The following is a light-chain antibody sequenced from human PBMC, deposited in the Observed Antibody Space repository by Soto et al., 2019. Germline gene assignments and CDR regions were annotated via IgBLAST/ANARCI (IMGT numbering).Light chain of an antibody. V-gene: IGLV2-8*01. CDR2: EVT. CDR1: SSDVGGYNY. J-gene: IGLJ2*01. CDR3: SSYAARRVV. Sequence: QSVLTQPPSASGSPGQSVTISCTGSSSDVGGYNYVSWYQQHPGKAPKLMIYEVTKRPSGVPDRFSGSESGNTASLTVSGLQAEDEADYYCSSYAARRVVFGGGTKLTVL.